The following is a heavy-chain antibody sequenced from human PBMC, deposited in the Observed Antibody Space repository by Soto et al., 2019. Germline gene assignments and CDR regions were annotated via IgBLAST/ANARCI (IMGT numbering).Heavy chain of an antibody. CDR3: AKTERDMVRGVTLYYFAY. CDR2: ISGSGGST. V-gene: IGHV3-23*01. CDR1: GFTFSSYA. D-gene: IGHD3-10*01. Sequence: EVQLLESGGGLVQPGGSLRLSCAASGFTFSSYAMSWVRQAPGKGLEWVSAISGSGGSTYYADSVKGRFTISRDNSKNALYLQMNSLRAEDTAVYYCAKTERDMVRGVTLYYFAYWGQGTLVTVSS. J-gene: IGHJ4*02.